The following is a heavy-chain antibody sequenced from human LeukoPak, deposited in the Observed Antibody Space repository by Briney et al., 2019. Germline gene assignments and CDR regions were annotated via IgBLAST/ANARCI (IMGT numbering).Heavy chain of an antibody. CDR3: ARRFCSSVSCYDDDAFDV. Sequence: GASVKVSCKASGHTFVSYGISWVRQAPGQGLEWTGWIRGYNGKINYAQKFQGRVTMTTDTSTSTAYLELRSLTSEDTAVYYCARRFCSSVSCYDDDAFDVWGQGTLVTVSS. CDR2: IRGYNGKI. CDR1: GHTFVSYG. J-gene: IGHJ3*01. D-gene: IGHD2-2*01. V-gene: IGHV1-18*01.